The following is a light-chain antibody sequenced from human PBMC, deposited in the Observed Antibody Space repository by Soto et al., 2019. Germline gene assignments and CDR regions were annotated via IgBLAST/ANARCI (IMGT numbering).Light chain of an antibody. J-gene: IGKJ4*01. CDR1: QSISNN. V-gene: IGKV3-15*01. CDR2: GES. CDR3: HQHSGCPLT. Sequence: EIVMTQSLATLYVAPGERATLSCRASQSISNNVAWYQQRPGQAPRLLIFGESTRTTGIPARFSGSGSGTAVTLTISSLQSEDSAVYVCHQHSGCPLTFGGGTNVEIK.